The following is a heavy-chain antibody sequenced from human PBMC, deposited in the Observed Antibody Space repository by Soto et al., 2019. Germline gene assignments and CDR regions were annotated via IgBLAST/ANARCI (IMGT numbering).Heavy chain of an antibody. CDR1: GDSVTSNSAA. CDR2: IYFRSRWFK. V-gene: IGHV6-1*02. J-gene: IGHJ4*02. CDR3: AREFGQTDIDY. Sequence: QVQLQQSGPGLVRPSETLSLTCAISGDSVTSNSAAWTWIRQSPSRGLEWLGRIYFRSRWFKDFVPSVKSRIDINADRSKNHFSLQLNSVSPEDTAVYFCAREFGQTDIDYWGQGTLVTVSS. D-gene: IGHD3-10*01.